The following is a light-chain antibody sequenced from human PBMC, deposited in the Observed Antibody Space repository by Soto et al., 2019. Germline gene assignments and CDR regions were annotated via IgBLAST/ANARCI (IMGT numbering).Light chain of an antibody. CDR2: GAS. CDR3: QQYNNWPPYT. J-gene: IGKJ2*01. Sequence: EIVMTQSPATLSVSPGARATLSCRASQSVSSNLAWYQHKPGQAPRLLIYGASTRATGIPARFSGSGSGTEFTLTISSLQSEDFAVYYCQQYNNWPPYTFGQGTKLEIK. V-gene: IGKV3-15*01. CDR1: QSVSSN.